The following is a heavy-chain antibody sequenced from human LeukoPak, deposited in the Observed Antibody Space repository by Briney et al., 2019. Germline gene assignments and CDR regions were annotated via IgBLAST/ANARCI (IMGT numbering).Heavy chain of an antibody. CDR2: INHSGST. Sequence: SETLSLTCAVYGGSFSGYYWSWIRQPPGKGLEWIGEINHSGSTNYNPSLKSRVTISVDTSKNQFSLKLSSVTAADTAVYYCASSPPSGYDAFDIWGQGTMVTVSS. D-gene: IGHD5-12*01. V-gene: IGHV4-34*01. J-gene: IGHJ3*02. CDR3: ASSPPSGYDAFDI. CDR1: GGSFSGYY.